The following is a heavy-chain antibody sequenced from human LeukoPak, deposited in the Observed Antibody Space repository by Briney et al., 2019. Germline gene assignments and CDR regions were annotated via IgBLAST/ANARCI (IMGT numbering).Heavy chain of an antibody. CDR1: GFTFSNAW. J-gene: IGHJ6*02. D-gene: IGHD2-2*01. V-gene: IGHV3-21*01. CDR2: ISSSSGYI. CDR3: ARSAIHYGMDV. Sequence: SGGSLRLSCAASGFTFSNAWMNWVRQAPGKGLEWVSSISSSSGYIYYADSVKGRFTISRDNTKSSLYLQMNSLRVEDTAVYYCARSAIHYGMDVWGQGTTVTVSS.